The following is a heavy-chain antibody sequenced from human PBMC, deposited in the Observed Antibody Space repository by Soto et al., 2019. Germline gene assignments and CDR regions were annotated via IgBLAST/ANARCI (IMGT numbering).Heavy chain of an antibody. Sequence: HPGGSLRLSCAASVFTFSSDPMSWVFQAPGKGLEWVSAISGSGGSTYYADSVKGRFTISRDNSKNTLYLQMNSLRAEDTAVYYCAKKSRVVAATFYYYGMEVWGQGNTVTVT. CDR1: VFTFSSDP. CDR3: AKKSRVVAATFYYYGMEV. J-gene: IGHJ6*02. D-gene: IGHD2-15*01. V-gene: IGHV3-23*01. CDR2: ISGSGGST.